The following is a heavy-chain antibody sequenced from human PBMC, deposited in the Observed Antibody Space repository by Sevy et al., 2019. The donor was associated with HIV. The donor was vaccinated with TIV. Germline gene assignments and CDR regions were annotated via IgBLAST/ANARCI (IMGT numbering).Heavy chain of an antibody. CDR1: GFSFSTHA. J-gene: IGHJ4*02. V-gene: IGHV3-30*03. CDR3: ARDAGYSTVWYPGY. Sequence: GESLKISCAASGFSFSTHAMHWVRQAPGKGLEWVAVISFDGSDKYYTDSVKGRFTISRDDSKNKLVLPVSSLREEETAVYYCARDAGYSTVWYPGYWGQGTLVTVSS. D-gene: IGHD6-19*01. CDR2: ISFDGSDK.